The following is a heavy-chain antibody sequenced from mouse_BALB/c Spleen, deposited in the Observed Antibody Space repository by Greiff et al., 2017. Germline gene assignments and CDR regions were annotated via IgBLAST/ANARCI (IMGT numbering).Heavy chain of an antibody. Sequence: VQLQQSGADLAKPGASVKMSCKASGYTFTSYWMHWVKQRPGQGLEWIGYINPSTGYTEYNQKFKDKATVTADKSSSTAYMQRSSLTSEDSAVYYCAGSVSAGYFDYWGQGTTLTVSS. CDR1: GYTFTSYW. V-gene: IGHV1-7*01. CDR2: INPSTGYT. CDR3: AGSVSAGYFDY. J-gene: IGHJ2*01. D-gene: IGHD4-1*01.